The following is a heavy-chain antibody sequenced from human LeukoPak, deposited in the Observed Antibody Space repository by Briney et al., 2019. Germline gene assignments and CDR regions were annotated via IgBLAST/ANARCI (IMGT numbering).Heavy chain of an antibody. J-gene: IGHJ4*02. V-gene: IGHV1-8*03. CDR3: ARGRRGIAAAGDY. Sequence: ASVKVSCKASGYTFTSYGISWVRQATGQGLEWMGWMNPNSGNTGYAQKFQGRVTITRNTSISTAYMELSSLRSEDTAVYYCARGRRGIAAAGDYWGQGTLVTVSS. CDR2: MNPNSGNT. D-gene: IGHD6-13*01. CDR1: GYTFTSYG.